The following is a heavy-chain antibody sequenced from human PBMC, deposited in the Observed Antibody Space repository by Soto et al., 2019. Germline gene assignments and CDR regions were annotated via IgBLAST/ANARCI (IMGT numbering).Heavy chain of an antibody. CDR3: ARDVKSTWIQLAQQIDY. Sequence: QVQLVESGGGVVQPGRSLRLSCAASGFTFSSYAMHWVRQAPGKGLEWVAVISYDGSNKYYADSVKGRFTISRDNSKNTLYLRMNRLRAEDTAVYYCARDVKSTWIQLAQQIDYWSQGTLVTVSS. V-gene: IGHV3-30-3*01. D-gene: IGHD5-18*01. CDR1: GFTFSSYA. CDR2: ISYDGSNK. J-gene: IGHJ4*02.